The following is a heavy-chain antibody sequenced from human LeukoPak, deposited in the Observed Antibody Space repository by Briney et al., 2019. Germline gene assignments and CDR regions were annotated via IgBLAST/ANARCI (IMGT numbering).Heavy chain of an antibody. J-gene: IGHJ4*02. D-gene: IGHD6-19*01. CDR2: ISHIGNA. CDR1: GGSFSDYY. Sequence: SETLSLTCGVHGGSFSDYYWTWIRQPPGRGLEGIGEISHIGNAVYSPSLTSRVTISIDTSHNQFSLKLTSVTAADTALYYCARGVQKSGWYLDSWGQGTLVTVSS. V-gene: IGHV4-34*01. CDR3: ARGVQKSGWYLDS.